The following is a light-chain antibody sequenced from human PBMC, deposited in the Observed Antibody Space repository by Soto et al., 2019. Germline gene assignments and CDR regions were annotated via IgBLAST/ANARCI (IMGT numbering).Light chain of an antibody. J-gene: IGKJ5*01. V-gene: IGKV1-5*01. CDR2: DVS. Sequence: IQMTQSPSTLSASVGDRVTITCRASQSLSNWLAWYQQKPGKAPKLLIFDVSSLESGVPSRFSGSGSGTEFTLTISSLQPDDFATYYCQQLNSYPGTFGQGTRLEIK. CDR3: QQLNSYPGT. CDR1: QSLSNW.